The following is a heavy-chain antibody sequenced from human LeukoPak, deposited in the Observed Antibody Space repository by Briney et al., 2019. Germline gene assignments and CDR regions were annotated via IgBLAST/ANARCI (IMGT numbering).Heavy chain of an antibody. Sequence: GGSLRLSCAASGFSFSNYDMVWVRQPSGKGLEWVSAIGTADDTYYSGSVRGRFTISRENAKNSLYLQMNSLRAGDTAVYYCAREGSNRWFHYFDSWGQGTLVTVSS. CDR2: IGTADDT. V-gene: IGHV3-13*01. J-gene: IGHJ4*02. CDR3: AREGSNRWFHYFDS. CDR1: GFSFSNYD. D-gene: IGHD2-15*01.